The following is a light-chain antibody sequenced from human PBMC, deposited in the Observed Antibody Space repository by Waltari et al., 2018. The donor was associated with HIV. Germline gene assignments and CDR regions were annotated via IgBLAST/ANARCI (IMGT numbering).Light chain of an antibody. V-gene: IGLV2-23*02. J-gene: IGLJ3*02. CDR2: EVY. CDR3: CSYAGSRTHWV. CDR1: SSDVGSYNL. Sequence: QSALTQPASVSGSPGQSITISCTGSSSDVGSYNLVSWYQHHPGKAPKLIIYEVYHRPSGVSNRFSGSKSGDTAFLPISGLQAEDEAAYYCCSYAGSRTHWVFGGGTKLTVL.